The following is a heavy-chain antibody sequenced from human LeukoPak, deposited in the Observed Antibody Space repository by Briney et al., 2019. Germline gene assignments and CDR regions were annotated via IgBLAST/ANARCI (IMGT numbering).Heavy chain of an antibody. Sequence: ASVKVSCKASGYTFTGYYTHWVRQAPGQGLEWMGWINPNSGGTNYAQKFQGRVTMTRDTSISTAYMELSRLRSDDTAVYYCARVPLRVVVAAKYGMDVWGQGTTVTVSS. CDR3: ARVPLRVVVAAKYGMDV. CDR1: GYTFTGYY. V-gene: IGHV1-2*02. J-gene: IGHJ6*02. CDR2: INPNSGGT. D-gene: IGHD2-15*01.